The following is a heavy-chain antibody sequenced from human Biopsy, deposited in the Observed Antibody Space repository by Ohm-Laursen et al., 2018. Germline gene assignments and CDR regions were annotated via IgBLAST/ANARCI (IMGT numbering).Heavy chain of an antibody. D-gene: IGHD2-8*01. CDR1: GFTFTNYA. Sequence: SLRLSCTASGFTFTNYAMSWVRQAPGKGLEWVSSISASDDSKYYGDSVKGRFTISRDSSTNTLYLQMNGLRADETAVYYCATGPVQMVYANLRGEFASWGQGALVTVSS. CDR2: ISASDDSK. V-gene: IGHV3-23*01. CDR3: ATGPVQMVYANLRGEFAS. J-gene: IGHJ5*02.